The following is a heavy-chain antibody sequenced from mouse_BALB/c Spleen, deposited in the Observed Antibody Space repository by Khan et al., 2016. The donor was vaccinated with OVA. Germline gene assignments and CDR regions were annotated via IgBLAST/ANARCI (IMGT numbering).Heavy chain of an antibody. CDR2: IDPPNGNT. CDR3: ASMSSK. J-gene: IGHJ2*01. V-gene: IGHV14-3*02. CDR1: GLNFNDTY. Sequence: EVQLQQSGAELVKPGATVKLSCTASGLNFNDTYMHWLKQWPEQGLEWIGRIDPPNGNTQYDQKFQGKATITADTSSTTAYLQLSSLTAEDTAVYYGASMSSKWGQGTTLTVSS.